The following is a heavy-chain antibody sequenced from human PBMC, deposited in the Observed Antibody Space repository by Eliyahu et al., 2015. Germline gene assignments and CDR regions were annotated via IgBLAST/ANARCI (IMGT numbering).Heavy chain of an antibody. CDR2: ITARGTYT. Sequence: VHLVESGGGLVKPGGSLRLSCAASGFXFXSHTMAWVRQAPGKGLEWVASITARGTYTHYADSLKGRLTIARDNTNKSVSLHINTLRPEDTAVYYCARAGIYASVFGFDFWGHGTAVTVSS. D-gene: IGHD1-1*01. CDR3: ARAGIYASVFGFDF. V-gene: IGHV3-21*01. CDR1: GFXFXSHT. J-gene: IGHJ3*01.